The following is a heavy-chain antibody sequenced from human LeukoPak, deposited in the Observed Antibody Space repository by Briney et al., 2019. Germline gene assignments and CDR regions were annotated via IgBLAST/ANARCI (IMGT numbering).Heavy chain of an antibody. CDR3: CAQVAVFSFYVDY. J-gene: IGHJ4*02. Sequence: GGSLRLSCAASGFTFDDYAMHWVRQAPGKGLEWVSGISWNSGSIGYADSVKGRFTISRDNAKNSLYLQMNSLRAEDTALYYCCAQVAVFSFYVDYWGQGTLVTVSS. D-gene: IGHD6-19*01. CDR2: ISWNSGSI. V-gene: IGHV3-9*01. CDR1: GFTFDDYA.